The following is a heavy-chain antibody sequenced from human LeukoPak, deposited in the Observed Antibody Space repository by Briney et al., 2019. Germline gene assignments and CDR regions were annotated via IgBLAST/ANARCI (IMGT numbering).Heavy chain of an antibody. CDR1: GGSISSSSYY. CDR2: IYYSGST. CDR3: ARQYYDFWSGYYTNLDY. J-gene: IGHJ4*02. Sequence: SETLSLTCTVSGGSISSSSYYWGWIRQPPGKGLEWIGSIYYSGSTYYNPSLKSRVTISVDTSKNQFSLKLSSVTAADTAVYYCARQYYDFWSGYYTNLDYWGQGTLVTVPS. V-gene: IGHV4-39*01. D-gene: IGHD3-3*01.